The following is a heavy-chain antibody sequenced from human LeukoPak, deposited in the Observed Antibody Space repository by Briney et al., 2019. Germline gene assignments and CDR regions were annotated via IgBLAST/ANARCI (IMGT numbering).Heavy chain of an antibody. D-gene: IGHD3-22*01. CDR3: ARARDDSSGYYTLEDWYFDL. Sequence: SETLSLTCTVSGGSISSYYWSWIRQPPGKGLEWIGYIYYSGSTNYNPSPKSRVTISVDTSKNQFSLKLSSVTAADTAVYYCARARDDSSGYYTLEDWYFDLWGRGTLVTVSS. J-gene: IGHJ2*01. V-gene: IGHV4-59*01. CDR1: GGSISSYY. CDR2: IYYSGST.